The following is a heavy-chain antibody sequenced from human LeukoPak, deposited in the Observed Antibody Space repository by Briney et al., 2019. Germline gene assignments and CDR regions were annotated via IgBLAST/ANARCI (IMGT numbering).Heavy chain of an antibody. CDR1: GFTFSSYA. CDR3: AKTHPGGFYDSSGFGLFGS. Sequence: PGGSLRLSCAASGFTFSSYAMSWVRQAPGKGLEWVSAISGSGGSTYYADSVKGRFTISRDNSKNTLYLQMNSLRAEDTAVYYCAKTHPGGFYDSSGFGLFGSWGQGTLVTVSS. V-gene: IGHV3-23*01. D-gene: IGHD3-22*01. CDR2: ISGSGGST. J-gene: IGHJ5*02.